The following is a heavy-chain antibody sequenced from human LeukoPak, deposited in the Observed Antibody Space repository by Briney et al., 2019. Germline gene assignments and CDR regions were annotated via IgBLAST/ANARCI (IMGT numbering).Heavy chain of an antibody. CDR1: GFTFDNYI. J-gene: IGHJ4*02. Sequence: GGSLRLSCAASGFTFDNYIMNWVRQAPGKGLEWVPYISSSSSTIYYADSVKGRFTISRDNAKNSLYLQMNSLRAEDTAVYYCARTDWAAAMVQDYWGQGTLVTVSS. CDR2: ISSSSSTI. CDR3: ARTDWAAAMVQDY. D-gene: IGHD5-18*01. V-gene: IGHV3-48*01.